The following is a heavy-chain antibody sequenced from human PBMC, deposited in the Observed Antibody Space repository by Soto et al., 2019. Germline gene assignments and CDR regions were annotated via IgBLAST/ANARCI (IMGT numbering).Heavy chain of an antibody. CDR1: GYTFISYG. CDR2: INAGNGDT. V-gene: IGHV1-3*01. J-gene: IGHJ6*02. Sequence: ASVKVSCKASGYTFISYGMNWVRQAPGQRLEWMGWINAGNGDTKYSQKLQGRVTITRDTSASTVYMDLSGLRSEDTAVYYCARDTSFHRDFWSGSRGYHYVMDVWGQGTTVTV. CDR3: ARDTSFHRDFWSGSRGYHYVMDV. D-gene: IGHD3-3*01.